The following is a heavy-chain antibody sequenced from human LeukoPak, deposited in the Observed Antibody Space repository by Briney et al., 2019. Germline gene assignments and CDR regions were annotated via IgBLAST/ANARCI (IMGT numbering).Heavy chain of an antibody. V-gene: IGHV1-2*02. D-gene: IGHD2-2*01. J-gene: IGHJ3*02. CDR1: GYTFTGYY. CDR2: INPNSGGT. CDR3: ARFPRGDIVVVPAALDAFDI. Sequence: ASVKVSCKASGYTFTGYYMHWVRQAPGQGLEWMGWINPNSGGTNYAQKFQGRVTMTRDTSISTAYMELSRLRSDDTAVYYCARFPRGDIVVVPAALDAFDIWGQGTMVTVSS.